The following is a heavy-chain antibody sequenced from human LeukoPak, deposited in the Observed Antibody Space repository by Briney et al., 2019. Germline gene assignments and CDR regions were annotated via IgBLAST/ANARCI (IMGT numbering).Heavy chain of an antibody. V-gene: IGHV4-30-4*01. CDR1: GGSISSGDYY. CDR2: IYYSGST. Sequence: SQTLSLTCTVSGGSISSGDYYWSWIRQPRGRGLEWIGYIYYSGSTYYNPSLKSRVTISVDTSKNQFSLKLSSVTAADTAVYYCATYTVVTGVDYWGQGTLVTVSS. CDR3: ATYTVVTGVDY. J-gene: IGHJ4*02. D-gene: IGHD4-23*01.